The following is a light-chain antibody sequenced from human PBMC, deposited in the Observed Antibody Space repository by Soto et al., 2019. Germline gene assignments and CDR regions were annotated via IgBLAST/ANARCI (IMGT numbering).Light chain of an antibody. Sequence: DIQMTQSPSSLSASVGDRVTISCRASQGIRNYLAWYQQKPGKVPQLLIYAASTLEAGVPSRFSGSGSGTDFTLTIASLQPEDVATYYCQKYDSASFTFGPRTKVDVK. CDR2: AAS. CDR1: QGIRNY. CDR3: QKYDSASFT. J-gene: IGKJ3*01. V-gene: IGKV1-27*01.